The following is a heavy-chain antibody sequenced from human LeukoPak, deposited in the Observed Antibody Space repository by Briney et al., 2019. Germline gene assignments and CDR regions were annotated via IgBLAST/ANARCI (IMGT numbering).Heavy chain of an antibody. J-gene: IGHJ4*02. CDR3: AHINAWGSYSLFDY. CDR1: GFSLSTNGVG. Sequence: SGPTLVNPTQTLTLTCTFSGFSLSTNGVGVGWIRQPPGKALEWLALIYWNDDKLYIPSLKSRLTIPRDTSRNRVGLTMTNMDPVDAGTYYCAHINAWGSYSLFDYWGQGTLVTVSS. V-gene: IGHV2-5*01. CDR2: IYWNDDK. D-gene: IGHD3-16*01.